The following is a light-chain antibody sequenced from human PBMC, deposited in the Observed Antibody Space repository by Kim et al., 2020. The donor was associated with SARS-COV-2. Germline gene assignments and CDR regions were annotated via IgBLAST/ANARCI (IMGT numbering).Light chain of an antibody. CDR2: EVS. J-gene: IGLJ1*01. CDR3: SSYTRSSTFV. CDR1: SSDVGSYNL. V-gene: IGLV2-14*02. Sequence: QSALTQPASVSGSPGQSITISCTGTSSDVGSYNLVSWYQQHPGKAPKLMIYEVSKRPSGVSNRFSGSKSGNTASLTISGLQAEDEDDYYCSSYTRSSTFVFGTGTKVTVL.